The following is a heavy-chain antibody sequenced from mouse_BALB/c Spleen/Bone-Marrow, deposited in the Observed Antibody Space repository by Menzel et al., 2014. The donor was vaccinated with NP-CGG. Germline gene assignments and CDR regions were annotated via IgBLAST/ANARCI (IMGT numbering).Heavy chain of an antibody. Sequence: QVQLQQSGAELVKPGASVKLSCKASGYTFTSYWMHWVKQRPGQGLEWIGEINPSNGRTNYNEKFKSKATLTVDKSSSTAYMQLSSLTSEDSAVYYCAPYYYGSSYGFYWYFDVWGAGTTVTVPS. V-gene: IGHV1S81*02. CDR2: INPSNGRT. J-gene: IGHJ1*01. D-gene: IGHD1-1*01. CDR3: APYYYGSSYGFYWYFDV. CDR1: GYTFTSYW.